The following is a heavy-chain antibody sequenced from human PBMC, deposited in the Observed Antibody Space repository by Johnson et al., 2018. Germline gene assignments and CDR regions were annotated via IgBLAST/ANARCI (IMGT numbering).Heavy chain of an antibody. CDR1: GFTVSSNY. Sequence: EVQLVESGGGLVQPGGSLRLSCAASGFTVSSNYMSWVRQAPGKGLEWVSVIYSGGSTYYADSVKGRFTISRDKSKNTLYLQMNSLGAEDTAVYYCARDGIAAAVPHGGGYDAFDIWGQGTIVTGSS. CDR3: ARDGIAAAVPHGGGYDAFDI. D-gene: IGHD6-13*01. CDR2: IYSGGST. V-gene: IGHV3-66*02. J-gene: IGHJ3*02.